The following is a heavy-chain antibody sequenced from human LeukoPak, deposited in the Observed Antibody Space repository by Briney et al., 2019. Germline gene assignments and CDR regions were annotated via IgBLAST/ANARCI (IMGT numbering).Heavy chain of an antibody. D-gene: IGHD5-12*01. CDR2: IYPGDSDT. V-gene: IGHV5-51*01. Sequence: GESLKISCKGSGYSFTSYWIGWVRQMPGKGLEWMGIIYPGDSDTRYSPSFQGQVTISADKSISTAYLQWSSLKASDTAMYYCARVEAEYSGYDFKGPGPNAYYYYYYMDIWGKGTTVTISS. CDR3: ARVEAEYSGYDFKGPGPNAYYYYYYMDI. J-gene: IGHJ6*03. CDR1: GYSFTSYW.